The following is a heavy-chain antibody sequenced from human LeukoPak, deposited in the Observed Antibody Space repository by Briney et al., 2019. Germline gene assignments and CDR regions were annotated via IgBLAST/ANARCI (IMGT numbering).Heavy chain of an antibody. CDR3: VRQIGMSHWFDP. J-gene: IGHJ5*02. Sequence: SETLSLTCTVSGGSISSGGYYWSWIRQHPGKGLEWIGYIYYSGSTYYNPSLKSRVTISVDTSKNQFSLKLSSVTAADTAVYYCVRQIGMSHWFDPWGQGTLVTVSS. V-gene: IGHV4-31*03. CDR2: IYYSGST. CDR1: GGSISSGGYY. D-gene: IGHD3-22*01.